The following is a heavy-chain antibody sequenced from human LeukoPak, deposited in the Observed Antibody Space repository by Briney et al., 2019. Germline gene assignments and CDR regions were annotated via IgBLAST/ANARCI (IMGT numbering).Heavy chain of an antibody. CDR1: GGSISSSSYY. CDR2: IYYSGST. D-gene: IGHD6-19*01. V-gene: IGHV4-39*07. J-gene: IGHJ5*02. CDR3: ARVYSSTHNWFDT. Sequence: PSETLSLTCTVSGGSISSSSYYWGWIRQPPGKGLEWIGSIYYSGSTYYNPSLKSRVTISVERSKNHFSLKLSSVTVADTALYYCARVYSSTHNWFDTWGQGIQVTVSS.